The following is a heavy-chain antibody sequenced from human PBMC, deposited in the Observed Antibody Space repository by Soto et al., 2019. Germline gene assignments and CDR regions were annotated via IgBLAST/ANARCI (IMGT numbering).Heavy chain of an antibody. V-gene: IGHV5-51*01. Sequence: GESLKISCKGSGYSFTSYWTGWVRQMPGKGLEWMGIIYPGDSDTRYSPSFQGQVTISADKSISTAYLQWSSLKASDTAMYYCARRRYYGDYLWYYYGMDVWGQGTTVTVSS. J-gene: IGHJ6*02. CDR1: GYSFTSYW. CDR3: ARRRYYGDYLWYYYGMDV. CDR2: IYPGDSDT. D-gene: IGHD4-17*01.